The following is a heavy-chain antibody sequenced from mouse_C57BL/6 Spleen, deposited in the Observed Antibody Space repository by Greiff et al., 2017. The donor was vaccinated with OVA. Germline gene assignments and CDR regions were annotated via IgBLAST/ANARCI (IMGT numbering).Heavy chain of an antibody. CDR3: ARAYYGSHLMDY. Sequence: VQLQQSGPELVKPGDSVKISCKASGYSFTGYFMNWVMQSHGKSLEWIGRINPYNGDTFYNQKFKGKATLTVDKSSSTAHMELRSLTSEDSAVYYCARAYYGSHLMDYWGQGTSVTVSS. CDR1: GYSFTGYF. D-gene: IGHD1-1*01. CDR2: INPYNGDT. J-gene: IGHJ4*01. V-gene: IGHV1-20*01.